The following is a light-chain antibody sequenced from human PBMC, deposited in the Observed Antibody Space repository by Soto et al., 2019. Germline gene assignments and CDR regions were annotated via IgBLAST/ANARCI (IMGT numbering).Light chain of an antibody. CDR3: ATWDDSLNAYV. CDR1: TSNLGSNT. Sequence: VLTQTPSASGTPGQRVTISCSGRTSNLGSNTVHWYQQLPGTAPKRLIHSNNQRPSGVPDRFSGSKSGTSASLAISGLQSEDEADYYCATWDDSLNAYVFGTGTKLTVL. CDR2: SNN. J-gene: IGLJ1*01. V-gene: IGLV1-44*01.